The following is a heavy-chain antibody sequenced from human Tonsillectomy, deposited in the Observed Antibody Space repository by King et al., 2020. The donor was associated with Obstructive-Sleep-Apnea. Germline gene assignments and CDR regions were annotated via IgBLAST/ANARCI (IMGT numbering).Heavy chain of an antibody. J-gene: IGHJ6*02. D-gene: IGHD3-9*01. CDR3: AKEREGDFDLLLPEEPRRVYFYRYGLDV. CDR1: GFTFKTYV. V-gene: IGHV3-30*18. Sequence: VQLVQSGGGVVQPGRSLRLSCAASGFTFKTYVMHWVRQAPGKGLEWVALISLDGSNKDYADSVKGRFSISRDNSKNTLYLQMNSLRPEDTALYYCAKEREGDFDLLLPEEPRRVYFYRYGLDVWGQGTTVTVSS. CDR2: ISLDGSNK.